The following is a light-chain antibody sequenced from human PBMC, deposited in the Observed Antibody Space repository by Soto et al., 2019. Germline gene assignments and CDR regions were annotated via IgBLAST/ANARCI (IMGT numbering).Light chain of an antibody. Sequence: DNPLTQSPSSLSASVGDRVTSTCRARHSINDWLAWYQQKPGKAPKLLIYDASSLESGVPSRFSGGASGTEFSLIINGLQPEDFATYYCQQYHGFWFGQGTKVDIK. CDR1: HSINDW. CDR3: QQYHGFW. J-gene: IGKJ1*01. CDR2: DAS. V-gene: IGKV1-5*01.